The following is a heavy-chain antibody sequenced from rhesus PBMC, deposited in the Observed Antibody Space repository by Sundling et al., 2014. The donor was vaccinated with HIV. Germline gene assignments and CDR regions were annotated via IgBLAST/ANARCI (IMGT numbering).Heavy chain of an antibody. CDR2: ITYSGNT. D-gene: IGHD4-23*01. Sequence: QVQLQESGPGLVKPSETLSLTCAVSYGSISSGYYYWSWIRQSPGKGLEWIGYITYSGNTIYNPSLKTRVTISRDTSKNQFSLKLSSVTAADTAVYFCARDRRSNYGYVVQLAYWGQGVLVTVSS. V-gene: IGHV4-122*02. CDR1: YGSISSGYYY. J-gene: IGHJ4*01. CDR3: ARDRRSNYGYVVQLAY.